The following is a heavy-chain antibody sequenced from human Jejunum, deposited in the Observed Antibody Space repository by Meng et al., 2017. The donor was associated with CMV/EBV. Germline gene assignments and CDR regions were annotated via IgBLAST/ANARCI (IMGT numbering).Heavy chain of an antibody. CDR2: ITHSGST. D-gene: IGHD1-26*01. J-gene: IGHJ4*02. CDR3: APGFRSWSGSYSS. Sequence: QAHLPQWGAGLLKPSETLSLTCGVYGAPFSGYWSWVRQPPGKGLEWIGEITHSGSTNYNVSLKSRVTISIDTSKNQFSLKLSSVTATDTAVYYCAPGFRSWSGSYSSWGQGTLVTVSS. CDR1: GAPFSGY. V-gene: IGHV4-34*01.